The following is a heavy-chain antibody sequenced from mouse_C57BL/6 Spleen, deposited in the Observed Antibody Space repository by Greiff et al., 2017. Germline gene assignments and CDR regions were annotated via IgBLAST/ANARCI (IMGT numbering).Heavy chain of an antibody. CDR3: ARHSSSGGDY. V-gene: IGHV1-52*01. CDR2: IDPSDSET. CDR1: GYTFTSYW. Sequence: QVQLQQPGAELVRPGSSVKLSCKASGYTFTSYWMHWVKQRPIQGLEWIGNIDPSDSETHYNQKFKDKATLTVDKSSSTAYMQLSSRTAEDSAVYYCARHSSSGGDYWGQGTTLTVSS. J-gene: IGHJ2*01. D-gene: IGHD1-1*01.